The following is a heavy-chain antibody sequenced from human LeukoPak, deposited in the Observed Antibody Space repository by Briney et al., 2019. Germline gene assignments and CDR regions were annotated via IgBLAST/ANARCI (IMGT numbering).Heavy chain of an antibody. CDR3: ARVITVRGVIFDY. CDR1: VVSMNGYY. CDR2: VDSSGNT. V-gene: IGHV4-4*07. D-gene: IGHD3-16*01. Sequence: SETLSLTCSVSVVSMNGYYWSWLRQSAGNRLEWIGHVDSSGNTNYNPSLESRVTMSVDTSKSQFSLKLSSVTAADTAVYYCARVITVRGVIFDYWGQGTLVTVSS. J-gene: IGHJ4*02.